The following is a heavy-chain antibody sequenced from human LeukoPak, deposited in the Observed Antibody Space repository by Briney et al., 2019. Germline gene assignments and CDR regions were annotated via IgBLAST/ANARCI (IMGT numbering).Heavy chain of an antibody. Sequence: GASVKVSCKASGYTFTGYYMHWVRQAPGQGLEWMGWIKPNSGGTNYAQKFQGRVTMTRDTSISTAYMELSRLRSDDTAVYYCARVPSSWFFSAHYYYYMDVWGKGTTVTVSS. CDR1: GYTFTGYY. CDR3: ARVPSSWFFSAHYYYYMDV. J-gene: IGHJ6*03. CDR2: IKPNSGGT. V-gene: IGHV1-2*02. D-gene: IGHD6-13*01.